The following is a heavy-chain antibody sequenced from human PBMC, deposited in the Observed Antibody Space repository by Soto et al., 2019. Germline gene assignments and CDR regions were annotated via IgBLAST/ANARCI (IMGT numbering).Heavy chain of an antibody. V-gene: IGHV1-46*01. Sequence: QVQLVQSGAEVKKPGASVKVSCKASGYTFTSYNMHWVRQAPGQGLEWMGIINPSGGTTSYAQKFPGRGGRTSDTARITAYIELSSLRSEDTAIYYCAKDAGRGYRVGYWGQGTLVTVSS. CDR2: INPSGGTT. J-gene: IGHJ4*02. D-gene: IGHD1-1*01. CDR3: AKDAGRGYRVGY. CDR1: GYTFTSYN.